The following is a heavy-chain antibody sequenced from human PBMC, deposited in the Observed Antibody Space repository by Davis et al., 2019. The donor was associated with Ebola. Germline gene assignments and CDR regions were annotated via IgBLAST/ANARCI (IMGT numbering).Heavy chain of an antibody. D-gene: IGHD5-18*01. Sequence: SETLSLTCAVYGGSFSGYYWSWIRQPPGKGLEWIGEINHSGSTNYNPSLKSRVTISVDTSKNQFFLKLSSVTAADTAVYYCARGGGIQLWLRRRLDPWGQGTLVTVSS. CDR1: GGSFSGYY. J-gene: IGHJ5*02. V-gene: IGHV4-34*01. CDR2: INHSGST. CDR3: ARGGGIQLWLRRRLDP.